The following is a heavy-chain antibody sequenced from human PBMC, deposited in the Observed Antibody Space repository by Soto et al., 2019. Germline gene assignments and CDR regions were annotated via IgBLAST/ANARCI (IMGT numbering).Heavy chain of an antibody. V-gene: IGHV3-11*01. D-gene: IGHD3-10*01. CDR3: ASGSGRFGELLDYYYYYMDV. CDR2: ISSSGSTI. Sequence: GGSLRLSCAASGFTFSDYYMSWIRQAPGKGLEWVSYISSSGSTIYYADSVKGRFTISRDNAKNSLYLQMNSLRAEDTAVYYCASGSGRFGELLDYYYYYMDVWGKGTTVTVSS. J-gene: IGHJ6*03. CDR1: GFTFSDYY.